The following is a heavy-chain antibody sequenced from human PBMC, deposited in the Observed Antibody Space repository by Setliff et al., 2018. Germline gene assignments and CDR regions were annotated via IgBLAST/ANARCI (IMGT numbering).Heavy chain of an antibody. D-gene: IGHD3-3*01. CDR3: ARDIRDNFWSGYYIYYYYGMDV. CDR2: ISSSGSTI. V-gene: IGHV3-48*03. J-gene: IGHJ6*02. CDR1: GFTFSSYE. Sequence: GGSLRLSCAASGFTFSSYEMNWVRQAPGKGLEWVSYISSSGSTIYYADSVKGRFTISRDNAKNSLYLQMNSLRAEDTAVYYCARDIRDNFWSGYYIYYYYGMDVWGQGTTVTVSS.